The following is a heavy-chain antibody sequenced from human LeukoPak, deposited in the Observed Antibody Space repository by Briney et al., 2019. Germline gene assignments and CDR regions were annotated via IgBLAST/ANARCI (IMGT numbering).Heavy chain of an antibody. CDR1: GFTFSSYG. Sequence: GGSLRLSCAASGFTFSSYGMHWVRQAPGKGLEWVAVIWYDGSNKYYADSVKGRFTISRDNSKNTLYLQMNSLRAEDTAVYYCARPPSPGATGDYWGQGTLVTVSS. J-gene: IGHJ4*02. CDR2: IWYDGSNK. D-gene: IGHD1-14*01. CDR3: ARPPSPGATGDY. V-gene: IGHV3-33*01.